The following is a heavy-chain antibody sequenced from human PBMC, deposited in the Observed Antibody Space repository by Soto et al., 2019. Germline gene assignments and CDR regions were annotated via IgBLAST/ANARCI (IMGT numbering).Heavy chain of an antibody. V-gene: IGHV4-34*01. Sequence: SETLSLTFAVYGGSFSGYYWSWIRQPPGKGLEWIGEINHSGSTNYNPSLKSRVTISVDTSKNQFSLKLSSVTAADTAVYYCARVGGRAGVVIIEGNWFDPWGQGTLVTVSS. CDR1: GGSFSGYY. J-gene: IGHJ5*02. D-gene: IGHD3-3*01. CDR2: INHSGST. CDR3: ARVGGRAGVVIIEGNWFDP.